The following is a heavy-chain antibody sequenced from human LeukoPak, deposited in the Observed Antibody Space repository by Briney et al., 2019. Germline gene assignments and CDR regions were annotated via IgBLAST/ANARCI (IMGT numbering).Heavy chain of an antibody. CDR3: ARDWGRPAYFDY. CDR2: ISYDGSNK. D-gene: IGHD3-16*01. CDR1: GFTFSSYA. V-gene: IGHV3-30-3*01. Sequence: PGGSLRLSCAASGFTFSSYAMHWVHQAPGKGLEWVAVISYDGSNKYYADSVKGRFTISRDNSKNTLYLQMNSLRAEDTAVYYCARDWGRPAYFDYWGQGTLVTVSS. J-gene: IGHJ4*02.